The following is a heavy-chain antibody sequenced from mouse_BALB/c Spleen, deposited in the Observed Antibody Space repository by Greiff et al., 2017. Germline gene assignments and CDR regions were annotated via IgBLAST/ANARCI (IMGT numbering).Heavy chain of an antibody. CDR2: ISYSGST. J-gene: IGHJ3*01. Sequence: EVKLMESGPGLVKPSQSLSLTCTVTGYSITSDYAWNWIRQFPGNKLEWMGYISYSGSTSYNPSLKSRISITRDTSKNQFFLQLNSVTTEDTATYYCAREDSAYWGQGTLVTVSA. CDR3: AREDSAY. CDR1: GYSITSDYA. V-gene: IGHV3-2*02.